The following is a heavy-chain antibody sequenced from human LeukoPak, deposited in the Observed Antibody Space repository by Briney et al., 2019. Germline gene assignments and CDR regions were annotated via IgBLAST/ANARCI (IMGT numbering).Heavy chain of an antibody. CDR1: GFTFSDYY. D-gene: IGHD1-26*01. CDR2: ISSGGTTI. Sequence: GGSLRLSCAASGFTFSDYYMSWIRQAPGKGLEWVSYISSGGTTIYYADSVKGRFTISRDNAKNSLYLQMNSLRAEDTAVYYCAPQVRVGVTPMDVWGQGTTVTVSS. V-gene: IGHV3-11*01. CDR3: APQVRVGVTPMDV. J-gene: IGHJ6*02.